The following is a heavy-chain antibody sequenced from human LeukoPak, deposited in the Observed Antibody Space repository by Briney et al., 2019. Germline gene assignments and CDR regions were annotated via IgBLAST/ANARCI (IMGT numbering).Heavy chain of an antibody. CDR1: GGSISSYD. V-gene: IGHV4-59*01. D-gene: IGHD3-10*01. Sequence: SETLSLTRTVSGGSISSYDWSWIRQPPGKGLEWSGYIYYSGSTNYNPSLKSRVTISVNTSNNQFSLNLSSVTAADTAVYYCARVEERAGYYGSGPAGYMDVWGKGTTVTVSS. J-gene: IGHJ6*03. CDR2: IYYSGST. CDR3: ARVEERAGYYGSGPAGYMDV.